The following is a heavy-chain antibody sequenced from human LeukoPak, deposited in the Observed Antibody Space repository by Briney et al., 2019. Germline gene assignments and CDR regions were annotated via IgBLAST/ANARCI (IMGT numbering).Heavy chain of an antibody. J-gene: IGHJ6*03. CDR1: GFTFSSYA. Sequence: QPGGSLRLSCAASGFTFSSYAMSWVRQAPGKGLEWVSAISGSGGSTYYADSVKGRFTISRDNSKNTLYLQMNSLRAEDTALYYCARAGIRYFVPYYMDVWGKGTTVTVSS. CDR2: ISGSGGST. V-gene: IGHV3-23*01. CDR3: ARAGIRYFVPYYMDV. D-gene: IGHD3-9*01.